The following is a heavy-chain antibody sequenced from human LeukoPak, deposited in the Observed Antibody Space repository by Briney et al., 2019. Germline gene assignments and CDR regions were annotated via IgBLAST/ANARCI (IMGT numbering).Heavy chain of an antibody. CDR3: ARVTVLRYFDWLPDYFDY. CDR1: GGSFSGYY. Sequence: PSETLSLACAVYGGSFSGYYWSWIRQPPGKGLEWIGEINHSGSTNYNPSLKSRVTISVDTSKNQFSLKLSSVTAADTAVYYCARVTVLRYFDWLPDYFDYWGQGTLVTVSS. J-gene: IGHJ4*02. D-gene: IGHD3-9*01. CDR2: INHSGST. V-gene: IGHV4-34*01.